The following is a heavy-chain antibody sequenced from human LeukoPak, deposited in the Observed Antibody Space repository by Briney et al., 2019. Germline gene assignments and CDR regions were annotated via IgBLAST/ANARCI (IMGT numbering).Heavy chain of an antibody. CDR1: GYPFTTWE. CDR2: VHPNSGNT. CDR3: ARGPRNDP. Sequence: ASVKVSCKTSGYPFTTWEINWVRQAAGQGLEWMGWVHPNSGNTAYAQKFQGRVTMTRDTSISTAYMEVSGLRSDDTAVYFCARGPRNDPWGQGTLVPVSS. J-gene: IGHJ5*02. V-gene: IGHV1-8*01. D-gene: IGHD1-14*01.